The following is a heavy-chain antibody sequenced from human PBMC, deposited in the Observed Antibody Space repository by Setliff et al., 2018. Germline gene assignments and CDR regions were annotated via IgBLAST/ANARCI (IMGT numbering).Heavy chain of an antibody. CDR1: GFTFSSYA. V-gene: IGHV3-23*01. CDR3: AKEGLYYYGSGSLYYYYGMDV. CDR2: ISGSGGST. D-gene: IGHD3-10*01. J-gene: IGHJ6*02. Sequence: PGESLKISCAASGFTFSSYAMSWVRQAPGKGLEWVSAISGSGGSTYYADSVKGRFTISRDNSKNTLYLQMNSLRAEDTAVYYCAKEGLYYYGSGSLYYYYGMDVWGQGTTVTVSS.